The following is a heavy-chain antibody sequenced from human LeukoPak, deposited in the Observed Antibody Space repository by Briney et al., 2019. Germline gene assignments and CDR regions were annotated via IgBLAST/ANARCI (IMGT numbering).Heavy chain of an antibody. CDR3: ARQTYGSGSYDWFDP. J-gene: IGHJ5*02. Sequence: GESLKISCKGSGYSFTSYWISWVRQMPGKGLEWMGIIYPGDSDTRYSPSFQGQVTISADKSISTAYLQWSSLKASDTAMYYCARQTYGSGSYDWFDPWGQGTLVTVSS. CDR2: IYPGDSDT. CDR1: GYSFTSYW. V-gene: IGHV5-51*01. D-gene: IGHD3-10*01.